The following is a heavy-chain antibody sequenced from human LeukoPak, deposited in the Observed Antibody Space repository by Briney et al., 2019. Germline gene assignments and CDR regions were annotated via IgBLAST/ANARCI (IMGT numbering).Heavy chain of an antibody. CDR3: GGETYGSDY. J-gene: IGHJ4*02. CDR2: ITQSSGDT. CDR1: GYTFTDHN. V-gene: IGHV1-46*03. D-gene: IGHD3-10*01. Sequence: SLKLSCKVSGYTFTDHNMHWVRQAPGQGLEWMEKITQSSGDTPYSQNFQDRVTMAPDTSKSTLYMHLSRLRSEDTDVYYCGGETYGSDYWGQGTLVTVSA.